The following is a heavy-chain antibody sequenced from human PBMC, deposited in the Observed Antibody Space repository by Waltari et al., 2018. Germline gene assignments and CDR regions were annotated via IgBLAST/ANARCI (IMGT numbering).Heavy chain of an antibody. CDR3: ARLPSDYEDYGFDP. Sequence: QVQLQESGPGLVKPSETLSLTCAVSGYSISSGYYWGWIRQPPGKGLGWIGSIYHIGSTYYNRSLKSRVTISVDTSKDQFALKEGTVTAADTAVYYCARLPSDYEDYGFDPWGQGTLVTVSS. CDR1: GYSISSGYY. V-gene: IGHV4-38-2*01. J-gene: IGHJ5*02. D-gene: IGHD4-17*01. CDR2: IYHIGST.